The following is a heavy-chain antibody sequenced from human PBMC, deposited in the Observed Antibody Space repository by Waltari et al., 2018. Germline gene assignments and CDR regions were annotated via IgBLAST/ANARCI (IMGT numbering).Heavy chain of an antibody. CDR2: ISYDGSNK. Sequence: QVQLVESGGGVVQPGRSLRLSCAASGFTFSSYAMHWVRPAPGKGLECVAVISYDGSNKYYADSVKGRFTISRDNSKNTLYLQMNSLRAEDTAVYYCARASALTGFGLDYWGQGTLVTVSS. CDR1: GFTFSSYA. J-gene: IGHJ4*02. V-gene: IGHV3-30-3*01. D-gene: IGHD3-9*01. CDR3: ARASALTGFGLDY.